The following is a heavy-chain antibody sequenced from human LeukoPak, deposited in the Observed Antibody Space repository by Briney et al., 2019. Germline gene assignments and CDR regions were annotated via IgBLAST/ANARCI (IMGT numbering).Heavy chain of an antibody. J-gene: IGHJ6*03. Sequence: PSETLSLTCTVSGGSISTYHWSWVRQPPGKGLEWIGYIYTSGSTSYNPSLNSRVTIPVDTSKNQFSLKLTSVTAADTAVYYCARRITYMDVWGNGTTATVSS. CDR2: IYTSGST. D-gene: IGHD3-10*01. V-gene: IGHV4-4*08. CDR1: GGSISTYH. CDR3: ARRITYMDV.